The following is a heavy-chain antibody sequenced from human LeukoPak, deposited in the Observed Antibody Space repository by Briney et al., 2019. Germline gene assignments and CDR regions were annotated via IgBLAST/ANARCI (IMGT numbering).Heavy chain of an antibody. CDR1: GFTFSSYA. CDR2: ISGSGGST. J-gene: IGHJ4*02. D-gene: IGHD6-19*01. CDR3: AKERFSIVVAGTGFDY. V-gene: IGHV3-23*01. Sequence: GGSLRLSCAASGFTFSSYAMSWVRQAPGRGLEWVSAISGSGGSTYYADSVKGRFTISRDNSKNTLYLQMNSLRAEDTAVYYCAKERFSIVVAGTGFDYWGQGTLVTVSS.